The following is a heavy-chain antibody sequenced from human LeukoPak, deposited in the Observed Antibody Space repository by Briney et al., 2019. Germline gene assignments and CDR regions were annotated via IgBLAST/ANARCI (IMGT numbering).Heavy chain of an antibody. CDR3: AKASYYDSSGYYFIFDY. J-gene: IGHJ4*02. Sequence: SGYSWGWFRQPPGRGLEWVSAISGSGGSTYYADSVKGRFTISRDNSKNTLYLQMNSLRAEDTAVYYCAKASYYDSSGYYFIFDYWGQGTLVTVSS. CDR1: SGYS. V-gene: IGHV3-23*01. D-gene: IGHD3-22*01. CDR2: ISGSGGST.